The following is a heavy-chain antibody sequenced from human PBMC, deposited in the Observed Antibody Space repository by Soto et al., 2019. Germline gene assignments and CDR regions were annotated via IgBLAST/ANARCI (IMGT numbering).Heavy chain of an antibody. J-gene: IGHJ6*02. CDR2: IIPIFGTA. CDR3: ARGYCSGGSCYGRDYYYYYGMDV. D-gene: IGHD2-15*01. CDR1: GGTFSSYA. V-gene: IGHV1-69*13. Sequence: SVKVSCKASGGTFSSYAISWVRQAPGQGLEWMGGIIPIFGTANYAQKFQGRVTITADESTSTAYMELSSLRSEDTAVYYCARGYCSGGSCYGRDYYYYYGMDVWGQGTTVTVSS.